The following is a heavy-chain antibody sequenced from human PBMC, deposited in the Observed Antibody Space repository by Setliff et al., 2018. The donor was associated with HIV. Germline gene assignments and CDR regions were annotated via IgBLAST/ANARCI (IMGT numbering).Heavy chain of an antibody. Sequence: NPSETLSLTCTVSGDSATNSRYYWAWIRQPPGKGLEYIGSIHYDERTYYNPSLKSRVTISLDTSKNQFSLNLTSVTAADTAVYYCGRVAGYCAPSRCYGYNAFDIWGPGTMVTVS. CDR1: GDSATNSRYY. D-gene: IGHD2-15*01. J-gene: IGHJ3*02. CDR2: IHYDERT. V-gene: IGHV4-39*01. CDR3: GRVAGYCAPSRCYGYNAFDI.